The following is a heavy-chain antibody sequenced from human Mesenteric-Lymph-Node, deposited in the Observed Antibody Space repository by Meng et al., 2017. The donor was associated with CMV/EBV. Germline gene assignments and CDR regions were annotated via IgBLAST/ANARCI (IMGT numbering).Heavy chain of an antibody. CDR1: GYNFINNH. D-gene: IGHD1-26*01. CDR3: ARSVVGATTLNYYDP. V-gene: IGHV1-2*02. J-gene: IGHJ5*02. Sequence: ASVKVSCKTSGYNFINNHIHWVRQAPGQGLEWMGWINPKSGDTNYPQRFQGRVTMTSDASISTAYMELSSLRSDDTAVYYCARSVVGATTLNYYDPWGQGTLVTVSS. CDR2: INPKSGDT.